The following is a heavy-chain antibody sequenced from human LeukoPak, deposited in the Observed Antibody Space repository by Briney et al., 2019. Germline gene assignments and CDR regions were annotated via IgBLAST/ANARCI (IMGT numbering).Heavy chain of an antibody. Sequence: SQTLSLTCTVSGGSISSGDYYWSWIRQPPGKGLEWTGYIYYSGSTNYNPSLKSRVTISVDTSKNQFSLKLSSVTAADTAVYYCARDGYYYYGMDVWGKGTTVTVSS. J-gene: IGHJ6*04. CDR1: GGSISSGDYY. CDR2: IYYSGST. V-gene: IGHV4-30-4*01. CDR3: ARDGYYYYGMDV.